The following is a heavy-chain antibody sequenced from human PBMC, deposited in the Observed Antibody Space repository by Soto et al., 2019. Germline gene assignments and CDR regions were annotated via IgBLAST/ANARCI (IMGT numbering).Heavy chain of an antibody. CDR3: ARGIATGQLDP. CDR1: GYTFTRYT. J-gene: IGHJ5*02. Sequence: QVQLVQSGAEVKKPGASVKISCKASGYTFTRYTMNWVRQAPAQRLEWMGWINPDNGNTNSSQKFQDRVIITRDTSASTAYMDLSSLRSEDTAVYYCARGIATGQLDPWGQGTLVTVSS. CDR2: INPDNGNT. D-gene: IGHD2-15*01. V-gene: IGHV1-3*01.